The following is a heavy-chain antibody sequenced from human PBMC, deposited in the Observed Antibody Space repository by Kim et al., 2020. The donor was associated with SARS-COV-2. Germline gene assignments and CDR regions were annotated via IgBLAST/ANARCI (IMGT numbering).Heavy chain of an antibody. CDR1: GFTFSSYG. Sequence: GGSLRLSCAASGFTFSSYGMHWVRQAPGKGLEWVAVISYDGSNKYYADSVKGRFTISRDNSKNTLYLQMSSLRAEDTAVYYCAKDMGLQQLDYYYYGMDVWGQGTTVTVSS. CDR2: ISYDGSNK. D-gene: IGHD6-13*01. V-gene: IGHV3-30*18. CDR3: AKDMGLQQLDYYYYGMDV. J-gene: IGHJ6*02.